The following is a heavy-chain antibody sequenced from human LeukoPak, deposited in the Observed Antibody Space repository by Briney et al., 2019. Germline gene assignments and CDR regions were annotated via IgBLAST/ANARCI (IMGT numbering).Heavy chain of an antibody. V-gene: IGHV1-18*01. J-gene: IGHJ6*03. Sequence: ASVKVSCKASGYTFTSYGISWVRQAPGQGLVWMGWISAYNGNTNYAQKLQGRVTMTTDTSTSTAYMELRSLRSDDTAVYYCASTYCSSTSCYNYYMDVWGKGTTVTVSS. CDR2: ISAYNGNT. CDR3: ASTYCSSTSCYNYYMDV. D-gene: IGHD2-2*02. CDR1: GYTFTSYG.